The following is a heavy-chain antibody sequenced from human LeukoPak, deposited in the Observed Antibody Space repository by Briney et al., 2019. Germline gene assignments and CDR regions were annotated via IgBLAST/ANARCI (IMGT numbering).Heavy chain of an antibody. D-gene: IGHD2-15*01. J-gene: IGHJ4*02. V-gene: IGHV3-66*01. CDR2: IYSGGST. CDR1: GFTVSSNY. Sequence: GGSLRLSCAASGFTVSSNYMSWVRQAPGKGLEWVSFIYSGGSTYYADSVKGRFTISRDNSKNTLYLQMYSLKAEDTAVYYCARGYCSGGSCYFDYWGQGTLVTVSS. CDR3: ARGYCSGGSCYFDY.